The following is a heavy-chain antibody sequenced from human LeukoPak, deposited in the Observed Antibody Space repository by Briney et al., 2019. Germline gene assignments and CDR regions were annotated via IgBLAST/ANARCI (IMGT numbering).Heavy chain of an antibody. V-gene: IGHV4-31*03. D-gene: IGHD2-2*01. CDR2: IYYSVST. J-gene: IGHJ6*03. Sequence: SETLSLTCTVSGGSISSGGYYWSWIRQHPWKGLEWIGYIYYSVSTYYNPSLKSRVTISVDTSKNQFSLKLSSVTAADTAVYYCARSYCSSTSCSPYYYYYMDVWGKGTTVTVSS. CDR1: GGSISSGGYY. CDR3: ARSYCSSTSCSPYYYYYMDV.